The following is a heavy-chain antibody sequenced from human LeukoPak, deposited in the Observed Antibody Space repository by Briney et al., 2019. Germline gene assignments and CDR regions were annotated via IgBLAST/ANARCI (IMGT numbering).Heavy chain of an antibody. CDR3: ANHDYGPPTPLGY. CDR1: GGSFSGYY. D-gene: IGHD4-17*01. CDR2: ISGSGGST. J-gene: IGHJ4*02. Sequence: ETLSLTCAVYGGSFSGYYWSLIRHPPGKRLEWVSTISGSGGSTYYADSVKGRFTISRDKSKNTLYLHMNSLRAEDTAVYYCANHDYGPPTPLGYWGQGTLVTVSS. V-gene: IGHV3-23*01.